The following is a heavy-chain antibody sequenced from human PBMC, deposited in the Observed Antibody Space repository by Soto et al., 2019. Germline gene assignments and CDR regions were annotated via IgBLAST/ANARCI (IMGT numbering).Heavy chain of an antibody. CDR3: ARSQGSSTSLAIYYYYYYGMDV. CDR1: GGTFSSYA. D-gene: IGHD2-2*01. J-gene: IGHJ6*02. CDR2: IIPISDTT. Sequence: QVQLVQSGAEVKKPGSSVKVSCKASGGTFSSYAISWVRQAPGQGLEWMGGIIPISDTTNYAQKFQGRVTITADEYTSTAYIELSSLRSEDTAVYYCARSQGSSTSLAIYYYYYYGMDVWGQGTTVTVSS. V-gene: IGHV1-69*01.